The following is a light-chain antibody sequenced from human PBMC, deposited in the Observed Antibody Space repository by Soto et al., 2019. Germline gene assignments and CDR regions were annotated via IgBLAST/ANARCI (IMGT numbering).Light chain of an antibody. CDR3: QTWGTGIPWV. CDR2: LNSDGSH. J-gene: IGLJ3*02. Sequence: QSVLTQSPSASASLGASVKLTCTLSSGHSSYAIAWHQQQPEKGPRYLMKLNSDGSHSKGDGIPDRFSGSSSGAERYLTISSLLSEDEADYYCQTWGTGIPWVFGGGTKLTVL. CDR1: SGHSSYA. V-gene: IGLV4-69*01.